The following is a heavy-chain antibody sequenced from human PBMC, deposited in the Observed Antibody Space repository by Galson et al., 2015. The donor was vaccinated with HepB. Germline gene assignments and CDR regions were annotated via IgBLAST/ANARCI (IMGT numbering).Heavy chain of an antibody. J-gene: IGHJ3*02. CDR3: ARVSYYYDSSGYYPGAFDI. D-gene: IGHD3-22*01. Sequence: SVKVSCKASGYTFTSYGISWVRQAPGQGLEWMGWISAYNGNTNYAQKLLGRVTMTTDTSTSTAYMELRSLRSDDTAVYYCARVSYYYDSSGYYPGAFDIWGQGTMVTVSS. CDR1: GYTFTSYG. CDR2: ISAYNGNT. V-gene: IGHV1-18*01.